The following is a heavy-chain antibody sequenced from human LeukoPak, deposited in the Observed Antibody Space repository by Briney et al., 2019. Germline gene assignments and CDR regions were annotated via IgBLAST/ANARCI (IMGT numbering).Heavy chain of an antibody. J-gene: IGHJ4*02. CDR2: ISEDGDND. D-gene: IGHD3-16*02. CDR3: ARDSRYRPN. Sequence: PGTSLRLSCSVSGFTFKAFRMHWVRQAPGKGLEWVAFISEDGDNDSYADSVKGRFTISRDNYENTLHLQMNSLRSEDTAVYYCARDSRYRPNWGQGTLVTVSS. CDR1: GFTFKAFR. V-gene: IGHV3-30*03.